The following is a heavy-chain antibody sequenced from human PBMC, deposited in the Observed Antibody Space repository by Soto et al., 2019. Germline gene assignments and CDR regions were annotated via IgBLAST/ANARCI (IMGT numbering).Heavy chain of an antibody. J-gene: IGHJ4*02. Sequence: PGGSLRLSCAASGFTFSSYAMSWVRQAPGKGLEWVTAISGSGGSTDYADSVKGRFTISRDNSKNTLYLQMNSLGAEDTAVYYCASDAYSSNWTVFDYWGLGTQVTVSS. CDR1: GFTFSSYA. CDR3: ASDAYSSNWTVFDY. CDR2: ISGSGGST. V-gene: IGHV3-23*01. D-gene: IGHD6-13*01.